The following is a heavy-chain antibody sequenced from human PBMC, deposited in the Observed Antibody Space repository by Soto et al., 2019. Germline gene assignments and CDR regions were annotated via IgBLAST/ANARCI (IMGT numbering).Heavy chain of an antibody. CDR2: IWYDGSNK. CDR1: GFTFSSYG. J-gene: IGHJ4*02. Sequence: GGSLRLSCAASGFTFSSYGMHWVRQAPGKGLEWVAVIWYDGSNKYYAGSVKGRFTISRDNSKNTLYLQMNSLRAEDTAVYYCARDTRDYADYIARGGFDYWGQGTLVTVSS. D-gene: IGHD4-17*01. CDR3: ARDTRDYADYIARGGFDY. V-gene: IGHV3-33*01.